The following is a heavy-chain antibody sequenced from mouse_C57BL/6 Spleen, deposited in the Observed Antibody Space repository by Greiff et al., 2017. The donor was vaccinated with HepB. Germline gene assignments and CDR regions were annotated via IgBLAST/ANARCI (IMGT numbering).Heavy chain of an antibody. Sequence: QVQLQQPGAELVMPGASVKLSCKASGYTFTSYWMHWVKQRPGQGLEWIGEIDPSDSYTNYNQKFKGKSTLTVDKSSSTAYMQLSSLTSEDSAVYYCARWLLRGYAMDDWGQGTSVTVSS. D-gene: IGHD2-3*01. CDR3: ARWLLRGYAMDD. V-gene: IGHV1-69*01. J-gene: IGHJ4*01. CDR1: GYTFTSYW. CDR2: IDPSDSYT.